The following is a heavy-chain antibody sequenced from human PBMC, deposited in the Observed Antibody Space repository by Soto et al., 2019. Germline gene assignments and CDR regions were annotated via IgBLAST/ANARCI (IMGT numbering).Heavy chain of an antibody. V-gene: IGHV4-34*01. CDR3: AREFYTVAGVDAFDI. Sequence: PSETLSLTCAVYGGSFSGYYWSWIRQPPGKGLEWIGYINHSGSTNYNPSLKSRVTISVDTSKNQFSLKLSSVTAADTAVYYCAREFYTVAGVDAFDIWGQGTMVT. CDR2: INHSGST. CDR1: GGSFSGYY. D-gene: IGHD6-19*01. J-gene: IGHJ3*02.